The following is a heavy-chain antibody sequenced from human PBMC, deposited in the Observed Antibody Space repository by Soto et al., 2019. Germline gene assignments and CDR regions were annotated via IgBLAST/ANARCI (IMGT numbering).Heavy chain of an antibody. CDR1: GFTFGSYG. CDR3: ARNYCSSTSCYTGYYYYYGMDV. J-gene: IGHJ6*02. V-gene: IGHV3-33*01. Sequence: GGSLRLSCAASGFTFGSYGMHWVRQAPGKGLEWVAVIWYDGSNKYYADSVKGRFTISRDNSKNTLYLQMNSLRAEDTAVYYCARNYCSSTSCYTGYYYYYGMDVWGQGTTVTVSS. CDR2: IWYDGSNK. D-gene: IGHD2-2*02.